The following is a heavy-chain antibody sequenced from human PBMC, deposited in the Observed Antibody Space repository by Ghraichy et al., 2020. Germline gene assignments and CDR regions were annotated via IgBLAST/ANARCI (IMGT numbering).Heavy chain of an antibody. D-gene: IGHD6-13*01. CDR1: GFTFSSYW. Sequence: GGSLRLSCAASGFTFSSYWMSWVRQAPGKGLEWVANIKQDGSEKYYVDSVKGRFTISRDNAKNSLYLQMNSLRAEDTAVYYCARDTGIAAAGTIIFDGMDVWGQGTTVTVSS. V-gene: IGHV3-7*01. CDR3: ARDTGIAAAGTIIFDGMDV. CDR2: IKQDGSEK. J-gene: IGHJ6*02.